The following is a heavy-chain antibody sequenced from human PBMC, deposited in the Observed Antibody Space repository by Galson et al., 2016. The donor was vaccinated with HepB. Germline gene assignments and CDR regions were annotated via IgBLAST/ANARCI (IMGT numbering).Heavy chain of an antibody. CDR3: VKDVAAFHC. CDR1: GLTYSSYA. V-gene: IGHV3-23*01. J-gene: IGHJ4*02. CDR2: ISASGAST. Sequence: SLRLSCAVSGLTYSSYAMSWVRQAPQEGLEWVSGISASGASTYYADSVKGRFTISRDNSNNMLYLQMNSLRAEDTAIYYCVKDVAAFHCWGLGTLVTVSS. D-gene: IGHD6-25*01.